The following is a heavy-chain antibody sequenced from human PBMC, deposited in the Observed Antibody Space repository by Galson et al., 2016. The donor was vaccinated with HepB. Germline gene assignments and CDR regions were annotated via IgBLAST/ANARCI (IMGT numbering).Heavy chain of an antibody. CDR2: ISWNSGTI. Sequence: SLRLSCAASRFTFDDYAMHWVRQAPGKGLEWVSGISWNSGTIFYADSVRGRFTISRDNAKNSLFLQMKSLRPEDTALYYCTKDVSGATGSTSWFDSWGQGILVTVSS. J-gene: IGHJ5*01. CDR3: TKDVSGATGSTSWFDS. D-gene: IGHD1-1*01. V-gene: IGHV3-9*01. CDR1: RFTFDDYA.